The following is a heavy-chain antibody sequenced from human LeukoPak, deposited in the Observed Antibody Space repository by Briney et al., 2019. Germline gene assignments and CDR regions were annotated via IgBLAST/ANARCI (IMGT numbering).Heavy chain of an antibody. V-gene: IGHV3-15*01. CDR1: GFTFNNAW. CDR2: IKSKTDGGTT. J-gene: IGHJ4*02. D-gene: IGHD2-2*01. Sequence: PGGSLRLSCAASGFTFNNAWRNWVRQAPGKGLEWGGHIKSKTDGGTTDYAAPVKGRFTISRDDSKNTLYLQMNSLKTEDTAMYYCTPVGYCDGTSCSGFDYWGQGTLVTVSS. CDR3: TPVGYCDGTSCSGFDY.